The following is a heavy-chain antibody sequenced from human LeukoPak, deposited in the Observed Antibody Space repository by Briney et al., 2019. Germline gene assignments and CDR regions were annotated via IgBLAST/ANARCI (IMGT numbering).Heavy chain of an antibody. CDR2: FSHDGSST. V-gene: IGHV3-30*18. J-gene: IGHJ5*02. CDR3: TKDSVAAAGTAWFDP. Sequence: GGSPRLSCAASGFTVSNSGIHWVRQAPGKGLEWVAVFSHDGSSTYYADSVKGRFTISRDNSKNTLYLQMNSLRPEDTALYYCTKDSVAAAGTAWFDPWGQGTLVTVSS. D-gene: IGHD6-13*01. CDR1: GFTVSNSG.